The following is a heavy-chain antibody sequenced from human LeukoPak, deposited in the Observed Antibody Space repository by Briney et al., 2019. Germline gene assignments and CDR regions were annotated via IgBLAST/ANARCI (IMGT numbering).Heavy chain of an antibody. Sequence: GGSLRLSCAASGFTFDDFAMHWVRQAPGKGLEWVSGISWNSGSIGYADSMKGRFTISRDNAKNSLYLQMNSLRAEDTALYYCAKGASRDGGVSGAWGQGTLVTVSS. D-gene: IGHD2-8*02. CDR2: ISWNSGSI. CDR1: GFTFDDFA. CDR3: AKGASRDGGVSGA. V-gene: IGHV3-9*01. J-gene: IGHJ5*02.